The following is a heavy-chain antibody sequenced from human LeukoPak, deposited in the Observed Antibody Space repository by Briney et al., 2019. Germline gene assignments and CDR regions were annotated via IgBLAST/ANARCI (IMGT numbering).Heavy chain of an antibody. CDR1: GGSISSSSYY. V-gene: IGHV4-39*01. D-gene: IGHD5-24*01. CDR3: ARGDGYNPFDY. Sequence: SETLSLTCTVSGGSISSSSYYWGWIRQPPGKGLEWIGSIYYSGSTYYNPSLKNRVTISVDTSKNQFSLKLSSVTAADTAVYYCARGDGYNPFDYWGQGTLVTVSS. J-gene: IGHJ4*02. CDR2: IYYSGST.